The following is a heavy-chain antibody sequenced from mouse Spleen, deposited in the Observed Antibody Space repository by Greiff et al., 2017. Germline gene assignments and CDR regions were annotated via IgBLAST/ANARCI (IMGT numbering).Heavy chain of an antibody. CDR2: INPSSGYT. V-gene: IGHV1-7*01. Sequence: QVQLQQSGAELAKPGASVKLSCKASGYTFTSYWMHWVKQRPGQGLEWIGYINPSSGYTKYNQKFKDKATLTADKSSSTAYMQLSSLTYEDSAVYYCARDTTVVAPWDDYWGQGTTLTVSS. J-gene: IGHJ2*01. D-gene: IGHD1-1*01. CDR1: GYTFTSYW. CDR3: ARDTTVVAPWDDY.